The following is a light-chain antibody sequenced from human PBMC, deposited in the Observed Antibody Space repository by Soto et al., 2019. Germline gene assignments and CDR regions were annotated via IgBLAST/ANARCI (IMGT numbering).Light chain of an antibody. CDR2: DSS. CDR1: RSNIGAGYH. Sequence: QSVLTQPPSVSGAPGQRVTISCTGSRSNIGAGYHVHGYQQLPGTAPKLLIYDSSTRPSGVPDLFSGSKSGTSASLAITGLHAEDEADYYCQSDDNTLSGSNIFGGGTKLTVL. V-gene: IGLV1-40*01. J-gene: IGLJ2*01. CDR3: QSDDNTLSGSNI.